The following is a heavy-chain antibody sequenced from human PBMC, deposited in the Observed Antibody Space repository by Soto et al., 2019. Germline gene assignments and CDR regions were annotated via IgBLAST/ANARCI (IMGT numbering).Heavy chain of an antibody. J-gene: IGHJ5*01. V-gene: IGHV4-59*01. CDR1: GGSISSYY. D-gene: IGHD6-19*01. Sequence: SETLSLPSTVSGGSISSYYWRWIRKPPGKGLEWIGYIYYSGSTNYNPSLKSRVTISVDTSKNQFSLKLSSVTAADTAVYYCARAQGGSSGWFDYWRQGTLVTVSS. CDR3: ARAQGGSSGWFDY. CDR2: IYYSGST.